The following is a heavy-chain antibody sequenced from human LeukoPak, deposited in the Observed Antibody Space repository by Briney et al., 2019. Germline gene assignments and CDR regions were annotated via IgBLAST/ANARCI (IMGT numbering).Heavy chain of an antibody. J-gene: IGHJ4*02. V-gene: IGHV3-30*01. CDR3: ARAGDTLTGPPGQY. Sequence: GRSQRLSCAASGFTFSDYAMHWVRQAPGKGLEWVAVISYDGSDKYYADSVKGRFTISRDNSKNTLFLQINSLRAEDTAVYYCARAGDTLTGPPGQYWGQGTLVTVSS. CDR1: GFTFSDYA. CDR2: ISYDGSDK. D-gene: IGHD3-9*01.